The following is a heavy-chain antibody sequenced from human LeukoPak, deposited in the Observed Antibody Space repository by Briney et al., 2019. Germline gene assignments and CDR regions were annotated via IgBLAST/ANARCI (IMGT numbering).Heavy chain of an antibody. CDR2: INHSGST. J-gene: IGHJ4*02. D-gene: IGHD4-23*01. CDR1: GGSFSGYY. CDR3: VGTPVVTQEGFDY. V-gene: IGHV4-34*01. Sequence: KPSETLSLTCAVYGGSFSGYYWSWIRQPPGKGLEWIGEINHSGSTNYNPSLKSRVTISVDTSKNQFSLKLSSVTAADTAVYYCVGTPVVTQEGFDYWGQGTLVTVSS.